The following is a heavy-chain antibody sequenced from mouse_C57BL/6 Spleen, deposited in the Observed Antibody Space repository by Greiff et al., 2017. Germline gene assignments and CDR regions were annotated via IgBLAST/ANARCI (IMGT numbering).Heavy chain of an antibody. CDR1: GFSLTGYG. Sequence: VQLQESGPGLVEPSQCLSISCTVSGFSLTGYGVHWVRQPPGKGLEWLVVIWSDGSRTYYLALKSRLSISKDNCKSQIFLKMNSLQTDDTDMYDCARQHGYYPYYYAMDYWGQGTSVTVSS. CDR3: ARQHGYYPYYYAMDY. V-gene: IGHV2-6*02. J-gene: IGHJ4*01. CDR2: IWSDGSR. D-gene: IGHD2-3*01.